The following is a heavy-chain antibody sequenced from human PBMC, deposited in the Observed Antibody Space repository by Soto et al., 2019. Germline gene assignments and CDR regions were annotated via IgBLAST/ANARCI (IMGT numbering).Heavy chain of an antibody. CDR2: IFSNDEK. J-gene: IGHJ4*02. V-gene: IGHV2-26*01. CDR3: ARIVRLVGATYCIDY. Sequence: QVTLKESGPVLVKPTETLTLTCTVSGFSLSNAEVGVSWIRQPPGKALECLAQIFSNDEKSYSTSLKSSLTISKDTSKSQVVLTMTNMDPVDTASYYCARIVRLVGATYCIDYWGQGSLVTVSS. CDR1: GFSLSNAEVG. D-gene: IGHD1-26*01.